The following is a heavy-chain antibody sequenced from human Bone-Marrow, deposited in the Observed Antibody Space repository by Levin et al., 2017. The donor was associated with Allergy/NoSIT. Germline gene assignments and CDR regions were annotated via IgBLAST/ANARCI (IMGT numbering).Heavy chain of an antibody. J-gene: IGHJ4*02. D-gene: IGHD3-10*01. Sequence: HSGGSLRLSCAASGFTFDDYAMHWVRQAPGKGLEWVSGISWNSGSIGYADSVKGRFTISRDNAKNSLYLQMNSLRAEDTALYYCAKDHLRFPKYYFDYWGQGTLVTVSS. CDR2: ISWNSGSI. CDR1: GFTFDDYA. CDR3: AKDHLRFPKYYFDY. V-gene: IGHV3-9*01.